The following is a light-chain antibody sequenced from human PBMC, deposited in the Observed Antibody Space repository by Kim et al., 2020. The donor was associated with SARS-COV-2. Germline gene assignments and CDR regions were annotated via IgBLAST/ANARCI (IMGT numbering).Light chain of an antibody. J-gene: IGLJ3*02. Sequence: QLVLTQSPSASASLGASVKLTCTLSSGHSSYAIAWHQQQPETGPRYLMKLNSDGSHSKGDGIPDRFSGSSSGAERYLTISSFQSEDEADYYCQTWGTGTWVFGGGTQLTVL. CDR2: LNSDGSH. V-gene: IGLV4-69*01. CDR3: QTWGTGTWV. CDR1: SGHSSYA.